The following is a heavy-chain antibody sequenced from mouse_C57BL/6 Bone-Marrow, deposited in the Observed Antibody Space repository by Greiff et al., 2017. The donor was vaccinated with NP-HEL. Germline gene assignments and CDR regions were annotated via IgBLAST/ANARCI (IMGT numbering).Heavy chain of an antibody. D-gene: IGHD6-5*01. Sequence: QVQLKESGPELVKPGASVKISCKASGYAFSSSWMNWVKQRPGKGLEWIGRIYPGDGDTNYNGKFKGTATLTADKSSSTAYMQLSSLTSEDSAVYFCASYDCYAMDYWGQGTSVTVSS. V-gene: IGHV1-82*01. CDR1: GYAFSSSW. J-gene: IGHJ4*01. CDR3: ASYDCYAMDY. CDR2: IYPGDGDT.